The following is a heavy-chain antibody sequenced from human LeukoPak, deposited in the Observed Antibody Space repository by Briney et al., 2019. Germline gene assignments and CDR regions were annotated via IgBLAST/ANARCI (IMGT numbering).Heavy chain of an antibody. J-gene: IGHJ4*02. V-gene: IGHV1-8*01. CDR1: GYTFTSYD. CDR3: ARSNPNYVWGSYRPNYFDY. Sequence: ASVKVSCKASGYTFTSYDINWVRQATGQGLEWMGWMNPNSGNTGYAQKFQGRVTITADKSTSTAYMELSSLRSEDTAVYYCARSNPNYVWGSYRPNYFDYWGQGTLVTVSS. CDR2: MNPNSGNT. D-gene: IGHD3-16*02.